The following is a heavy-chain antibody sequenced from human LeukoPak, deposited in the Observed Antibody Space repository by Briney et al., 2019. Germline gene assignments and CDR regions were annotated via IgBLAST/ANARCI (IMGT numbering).Heavy chain of an antibody. CDR3: AKVVRFYYYDSSGYFHGDDY. CDR2: ISGSGGST. D-gene: IGHD3-22*01. CDR1: GFTFSSYA. J-gene: IGHJ4*02. Sequence: GGSLRLSCAASGFTFSSYAMSWVRQAPGKGLEWVSAISGSGGSTYYADSVKGRFTISRDNSKNTLYLQVNSLRAEDTAVYYCAKVVRFYYYDSSGYFHGDDYWGQGTLVTVSS. V-gene: IGHV3-23*01.